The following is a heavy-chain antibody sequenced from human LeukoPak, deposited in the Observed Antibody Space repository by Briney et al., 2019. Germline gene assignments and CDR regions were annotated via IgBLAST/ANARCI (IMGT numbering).Heavy chain of an antibody. J-gene: IGHJ4*02. D-gene: IGHD2-8*02. CDR2: IYHSGNT. CDR1: GYSISSDYY. CDR3: ARLPTEVVYATYFDY. Sequence: TPSETLSLTCIVFGYSISSDYYWGWIRQPPGKGLEWIGSIYHSGNTYYSPSLKSRVTISVDTSKNQFSLKLSSVTAADTAVYYCARLPTEVVYATYFDYWGQGTLVTVSS. V-gene: IGHV4-38-2*02.